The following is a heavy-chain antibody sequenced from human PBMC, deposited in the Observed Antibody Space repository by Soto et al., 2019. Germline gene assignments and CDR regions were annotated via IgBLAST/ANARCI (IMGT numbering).Heavy chain of an antibody. CDR3: ARIGSEVGYYYYGMDV. J-gene: IGHJ6*02. CDR1: GFTFSSYA. V-gene: IGHV3-30-3*01. D-gene: IGHD1-26*01. CDR2: ISYDGSNK. Sequence: QVQLVESGGGVVQPGRSLRLSCAASGFTFSSYAMHWVRQAPGKGLEWVAVISYDGSNKYYADSVKGRFTISRDNSKNTLYLQMNSLRAEDTAVYYCARIGSEVGYYYYGMDVWGQGTTVTVSS.